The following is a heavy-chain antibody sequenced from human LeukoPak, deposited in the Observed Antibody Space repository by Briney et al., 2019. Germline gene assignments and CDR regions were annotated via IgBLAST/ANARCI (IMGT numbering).Heavy chain of an antibody. CDR1: GFSFSRSW. V-gene: IGHV3-7*01. CDR3: AKLLGDVTTFDY. J-gene: IGHJ4*02. CDR2: INQGGSVK. D-gene: IGHD3-16*01. Sequence: GESLRLSCRAFGFSFSRSWMTWVRQAPGKGLEWVASINQGGSVKHYMDSVKGRFTISRDNSKNSVFLQMNSLRAEDTAVYYCAKLLGDVTTFDYWGQGTLVTVSS.